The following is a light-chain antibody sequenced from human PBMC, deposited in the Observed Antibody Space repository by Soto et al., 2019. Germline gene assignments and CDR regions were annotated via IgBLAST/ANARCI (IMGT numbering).Light chain of an antibody. CDR1: QSVAKNA. CDR2: DAS. V-gene: IGKV3-20*01. Sequence: VLTQSPVTLCLSLGATYSLSLRASQSVAKNALAWYQQKGGQAPRLLINDASSRATGIPDRFSGSGSGTEFTLTISRLEPEDFALYYCHQYGSSPGTFGKGKQREIK. CDR3: HQYGSSPGT. J-gene: IGKJ5*01.